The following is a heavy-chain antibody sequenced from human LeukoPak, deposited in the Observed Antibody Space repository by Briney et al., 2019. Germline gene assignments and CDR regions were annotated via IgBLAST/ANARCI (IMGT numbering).Heavy chain of an antibody. CDR3: AREGKYSSLDY. J-gene: IGHJ4*02. V-gene: IGHV4-59*12. Sequence: SETLSLTCAVYGGSISSYYWSWIRQPPGKGLEWIGYIYYSGSTNYNPSLKSRVTISVDKSKNQFSLKLSSVTAADTAVYYCAREGKYSSLDYWGQGTLVTVSS. D-gene: IGHD6-19*01. CDR1: GGSISSYY. CDR2: IYYSGST.